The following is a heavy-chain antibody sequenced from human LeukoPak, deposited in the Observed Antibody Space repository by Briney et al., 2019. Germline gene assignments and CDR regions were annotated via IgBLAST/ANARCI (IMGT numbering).Heavy chain of an antibody. CDR1: GGSISSGGYY. D-gene: IGHD3-10*01. J-gene: IGHJ4*02. V-gene: IGHV4-31*03. Sequence: PSQTLSLTCTVSGGSISSGGYYWSWIRQHPGKGLEWIGYIYYSGSTYYNPSLKSRVTISVDTSKNQFSLKLSSVTAADTAVYYCARVFYYGSGSYYNDDYWGQGTLVTVSS. CDR2: IYYSGST. CDR3: ARVFYYGSGSYYNDDY.